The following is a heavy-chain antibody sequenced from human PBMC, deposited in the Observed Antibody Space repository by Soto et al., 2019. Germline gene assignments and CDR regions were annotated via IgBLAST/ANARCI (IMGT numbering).Heavy chain of an antibody. J-gene: IGHJ4*02. CDR2: ISGSGGST. CDR1: GFTFSSYA. Sequence: EVQLLESGGGLVQPGGSLRLSCAASGFTFSSYAMSWVRQAPGKGLEWVSAISGSGGSTYYADSVKGRFTISRANSKNTLYLQMTSLRAEDTAVYYCAKENGYSSSWFECDYWGQGTLVTVSS. CDR3: AKENGYSSSWFECDY. D-gene: IGHD6-13*01. V-gene: IGHV3-23*01.